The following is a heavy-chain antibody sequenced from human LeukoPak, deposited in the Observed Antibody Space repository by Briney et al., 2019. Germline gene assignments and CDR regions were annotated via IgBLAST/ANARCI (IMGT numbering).Heavy chain of an antibody. CDR2: ISSSNSYI. CDR3: ARDLWHIARYGHYMDV. V-gene: IGHV3-21*01. CDR1: GFTFSPYS. Sequence: GGSLRLSCAASGFTFSPYSMCWVRQAPGKGLEWVSCISSSNSYIYYADSVKGRFTISRDNAKKLVYLQMNSLRAEDTAVYYCARDLWHIARYGHYMDVWGKGTTVTISS. J-gene: IGHJ6*03. D-gene: IGHD2-21*01.